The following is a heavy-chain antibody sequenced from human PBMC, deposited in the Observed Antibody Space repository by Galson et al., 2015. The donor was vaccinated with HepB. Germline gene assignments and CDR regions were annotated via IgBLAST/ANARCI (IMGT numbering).Heavy chain of an antibody. CDR3: AREVVPAAYYGMDV. J-gene: IGHJ6*02. CDR2: INPNSGST. V-gene: IGHV1-46*01. D-gene: IGHD2-2*01. Sequence: SVKVSCKASGYTFTNYYMHWARQAPGQGLEWMGIINPNSGSTSYAQKFQGRVTMTRDTSTSTLYMELSSLRSEDTAVYYCAREVVPAAYYGMDVWGQGTTVTVSS. CDR1: GYTFTNYY.